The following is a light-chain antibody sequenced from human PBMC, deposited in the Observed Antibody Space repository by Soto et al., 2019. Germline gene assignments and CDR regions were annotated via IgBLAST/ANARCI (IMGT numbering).Light chain of an antibody. J-gene: IGKJ1*01. CDR1: QGIGSY. CDR2: EAS. V-gene: IGKV1-27*01. Sequence: IQMTQSPSSLSASIGDTVTITCRASQGIGSYLAWHQQKPGKVPKLVINEASTLHSWVPSRFSGSGFGTDFTLTISGLQPEDVATYYCQRYNSAPWTFGQGNKVEIK. CDR3: QRYNSAPWT.